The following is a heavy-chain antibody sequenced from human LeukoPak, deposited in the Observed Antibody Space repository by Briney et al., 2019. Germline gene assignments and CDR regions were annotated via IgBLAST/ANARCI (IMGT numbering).Heavy chain of an antibody. V-gene: IGHV4-34*01. Sequence: SETLSLTCAVYGGSFSGYYWSWIRQPPGKGLEWIGEINHSGSTTYNPSLKSRVTISVDTSKNQFSLKLSSVTAADTAVYYCAIHIVVVPAAKKKNWFDPWGQGTLVTVSS. J-gene: IGHJ5*02. CDR3: AIHIVVVPAAKKKNWFDP. CDR1: GGSFSGYY. CDR2: INHSGST. D-gene: IGHD2-2*01.